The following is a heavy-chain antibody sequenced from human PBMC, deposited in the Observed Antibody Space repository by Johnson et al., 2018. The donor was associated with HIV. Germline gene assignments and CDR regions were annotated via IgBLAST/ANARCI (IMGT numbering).Heavy chain of an antibody. CDR3: ARRWELNSNAFDI. Sequence: MHLVESGGGVVQPGRYLRLSCAASGFTFSNYGMHWVRQSPGRGLEWVANIKQDGSEKYYVDSVKGRFTISRDNAKNSLYLQLNNLRAEDKALYYCARRWELNSNAFDIWGQGTMVTVSS. D-gene: IGHD3-10*01. CDR2: IKQDGSEK. V-gene: IGHV3-7*03. CDR1: GFTFSNYG. J-gene: IGHJ3*02.